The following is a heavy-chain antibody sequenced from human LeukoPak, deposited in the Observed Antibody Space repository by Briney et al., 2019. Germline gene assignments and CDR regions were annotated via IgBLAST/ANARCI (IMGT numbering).Heavy chain of an antibody. CDR3: ATHMTGILAAAGTYDF. CDR2: FDPEDGET. CDR1: GYTLSELS. V-gene: IGHV1-24*01. D-gene: IGHD6-13*01. Sequence: ASVRVSCKVSGYTLSELSMHWVRQAPGKGLEWMGGFDPEDGETAYAQKFQGRVAMTEDTSTDTAYVELSSLRSEDTAVYYCATHMTGILAAAGTYDFWGQGALVTVSS. J-gene: IGHJ4*02.